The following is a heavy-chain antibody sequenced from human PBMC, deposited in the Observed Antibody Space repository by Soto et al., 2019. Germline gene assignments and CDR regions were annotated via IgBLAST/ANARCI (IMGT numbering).Heavy chain of an antibody. Sequence: QPGGSLRLSCAASGFTFSSYAMSWVRQAPGKGLEWVSAISGSGGSTYYADSVKGRFTISRDNSKNTLYLQMNSLRAEDTDVYYCAKVPRDRFFPPYYFDYWGQGTLVTVSS. CDR3: AKVPRDRFFPPYYFDY. J-gene: IGHJ4*02. CDR2: ISGSGGST. D-gene: IGHD3-3*01. V-gene: IGHV3-23*01. CDR1: GFTFSSYA.